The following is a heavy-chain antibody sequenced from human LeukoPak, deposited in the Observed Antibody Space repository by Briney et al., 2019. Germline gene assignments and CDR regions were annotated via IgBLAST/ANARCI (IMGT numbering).Heavy chain of an antibody. J-gene: IGHJ6*02. V-gene: IGHV3-48*04. CDR3: AREGLTYGDYSRRNYGMDV. CDR2: IDKRSGTI. Sequence: GGSLRLSCSGSGFSFSEYHMNWVRQAPGKGLEWVTYIDKRSGTIYYADSVKGRFTASRDNAKNSLYLQMNSLRAEDTAVYYCAREGLTYGDYSRRNYGMDVWGQGTTVTVSS. CDR1: GFSFSEYH. D-gene: IGHD4-17*01.